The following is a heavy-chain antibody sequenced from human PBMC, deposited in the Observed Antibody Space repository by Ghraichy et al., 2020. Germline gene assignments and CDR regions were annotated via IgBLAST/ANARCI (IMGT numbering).Heavy chain of an antibody. J-gene: IGHJ2*01. D-gene: IGHD2-21*01. CDR2: ISSDGTYI. CDR3: AKIGHIGYWYFDV. Sequence: GGSLRLSCAASGFSFSNYGMSWVRQAPGKGLEWVSSISSDGTYIFYVDSVEGRFTISRDNSKNTLSLQLNRLRAEDTAVYYCAKIGHIGYWYFDVWGRRTLVTVPT. CDR1: GFSFSNYG. V-gene: IGHV3-23*01.